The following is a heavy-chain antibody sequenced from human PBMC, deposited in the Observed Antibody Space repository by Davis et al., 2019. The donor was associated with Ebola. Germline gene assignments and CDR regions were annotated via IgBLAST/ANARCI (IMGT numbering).Heavy chain of an antibody. CDR2: INHSGST. J-gene: IGHJ2*01. CDR3: ARGSRLRRYFDL. CDR1: GGSFSGYY. Sequence: MPSETLSLTCAVYGGSFSGYYWSWIRQPPGKGLEWIGEINHSGSTNYNPSLKSRVTISVDTSENQFSLKLSSVTAADTAVYYCARGSRLRRYFDLWGRGTLVTVSS. D-gene: IGHD4-17*01. V-gene: IGHV4-34*01.